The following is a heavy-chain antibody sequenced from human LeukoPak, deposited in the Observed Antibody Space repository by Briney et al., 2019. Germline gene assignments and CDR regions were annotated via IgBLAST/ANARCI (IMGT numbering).Heavy chain of an antibody. J-gene: IGHJ4*02. CDR1: GFTFSSYS. CDR2: ISSSSSYI. D-gene: IGHD5-18*01. V-gene: IGHV3-21*01. CDR3: ARGSGYSYSYYFDY. Sequence: GGSLRLSCAASGFTFSSYSMNWVRQAPGKGLEWVSSISSSSSYIYYADSVKGRFTISRDNAKNSLYLQMNSLRAEDTAVYYCARGSGYSYSYYFDYWGQGTLVTVSS.